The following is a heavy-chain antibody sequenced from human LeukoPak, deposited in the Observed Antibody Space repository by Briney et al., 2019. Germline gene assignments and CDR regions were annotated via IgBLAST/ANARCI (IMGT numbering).Heavy chain of an antibody. J-gene: IGHJ4*02. CDR1: GFTFSNCA. CDR2: ISSSSSYI. CDR3: AREIAVAAPGDY. Sequence: GGSLRLSCAASGFTFSNCAMNWVRQAPGKGLEWVSSISSSSSYIYYADSVKGRFTISRDNAKNSLYLQMNSLRAEDTAVYYCAREIAVAAPGDYWGQGTLVTVSS. V-gene: IGHV3-21*01. D-gene: IGHD6-19*01.